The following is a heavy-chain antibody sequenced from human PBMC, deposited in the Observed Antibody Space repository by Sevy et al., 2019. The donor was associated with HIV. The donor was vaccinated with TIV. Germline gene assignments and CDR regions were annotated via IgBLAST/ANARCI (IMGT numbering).Heavy chain of an antibody. V-gene: IGHV3-21*06. Sequence: GGSLRLSCAASAFTFSSYNMNWVRQAPGKGLEWVSCISGSSNYIYYAESLKGRFIISRVNAKNTLYLQMNSLRADDTAVYYCARGPPDGSYDYFDYWGQGTLVTVSS. J-gene: IGHJ4*02. CDR2: ISGSSNYI. CDR1: AFTFSSYN. D-gene: IGHD1-26*01. CDR3: ARGPPDGSYDYFDY.